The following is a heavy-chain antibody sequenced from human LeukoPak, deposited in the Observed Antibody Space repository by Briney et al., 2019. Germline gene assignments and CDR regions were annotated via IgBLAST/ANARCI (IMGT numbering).Heavy chain of an antibody. CDR2: ISSSGSST. Sequence: WGSLRLSCAASGFTFSSYAMSWVRQAPGKGLEWVSGISSSGSSTYADSVKGRFTISRDNSKNTLNLQMNRLRAEDTAVYYCAKEGRVGASVYFQHWGQGTLVTVSS. CDR1: GFTFSSYA. CDR3: AKEGRVGASVYFQH. D-gene: IGHD1-26*01. J-gene: IGHJ1*01. V-gene: IGHV3-23*01.